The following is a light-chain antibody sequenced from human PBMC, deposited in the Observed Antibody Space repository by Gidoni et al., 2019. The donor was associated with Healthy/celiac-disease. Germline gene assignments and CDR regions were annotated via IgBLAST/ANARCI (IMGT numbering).Light chain of an antibody. CDR3: LQSNSYPYT. Sequence: DILMTQSPSSPSASVGDRVTITCRASQGIRNYLGWYQQKPGKAPKRLIYAASSLQSGVPSRFSGSGSGTEFTLTISSLQPEDFATYYCLQSNSYPYTFGQGTKLEIK. CDR1: QGIRNY. J-gene: IGKJ2*01. CDR2: AAS. V-gene: IGKV1-17*01.